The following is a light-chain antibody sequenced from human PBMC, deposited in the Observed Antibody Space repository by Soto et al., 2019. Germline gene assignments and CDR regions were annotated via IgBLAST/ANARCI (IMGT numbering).Light chain of an antibody. V-gene: IGLV2-14*01. CDR1: SSDVGAYND. CDR3: CSFTTSTTVV. J-gene: IGLJ3*02. Sequence: QSALTQPASVSGSPGQSITISCTGSSSDVGAYNDVSWYQQDPGKAPKLMIYEVSNRPSGVSNRFSGSKSGNTASLTISGLQAEDESYYYCCSFTTSTTVVFGGGTKLTVL. CDR2: EVS.